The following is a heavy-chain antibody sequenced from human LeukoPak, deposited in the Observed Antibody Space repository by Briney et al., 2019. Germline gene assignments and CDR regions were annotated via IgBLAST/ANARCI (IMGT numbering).Heavy chain of an antibody. CDR1: EFTFSSYW. D-gene: IGHD6-13*01. J-gene: IGHJ4*02. CDR3: AKASSSWYVTFDY. CDR2: IKQDGGQI. Sequence: GGSLRLSCAASEFTFSSYWMSWVRQAPGKGLEWVANIKQDGGQIYYLESVKGRFTISRDNAKNSLYLQMNSLRAEDTALYYCAKASSSWYVTFDYWGQGTLVTVSS. V-gene: IGHV3-7*03.